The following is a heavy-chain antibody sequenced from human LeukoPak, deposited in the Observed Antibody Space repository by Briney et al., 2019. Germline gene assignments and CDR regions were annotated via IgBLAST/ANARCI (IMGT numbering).Heavy chain of an antibody. J-gene: IGHJ4*02. Sequence: PSETLSLTCTVSGGSISSSSYYWGWIRQPPGKGLEWIGSIYYSGSTYYNPSLKSRVTISVDTSKNQFSLKLSSVTAADTALYYCVGLRGGYFDYWGQGTLVTVSS. CDR3: VGLRGGYFDY. CDR1: GGSISSSSYY. V-gene: IGHV4-39*01. CDR2: IYYSGST.